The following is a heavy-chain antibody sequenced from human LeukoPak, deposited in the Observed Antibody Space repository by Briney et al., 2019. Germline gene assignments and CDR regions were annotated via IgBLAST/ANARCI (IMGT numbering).Heavy chain of an antibody. CDR2: IIPIFGTA. J-gene: IGHJ6*02. CDR3: ARVLYYGSGSYPYYGMDV. Sequence: SVKVSCKASGGTFSSYAISWVRQAPGQGLEWMGGIIPIFGTANYARKFQGRVTITADESTSTAYMELSSLRSEDTAVYYCARVLYYGSGSYPYYGMDVWGQGTTVTVSS. D-gene: IGHD3-10*01. V-gene: IGHV1-69*13. CDR1: GGTFSSYA.